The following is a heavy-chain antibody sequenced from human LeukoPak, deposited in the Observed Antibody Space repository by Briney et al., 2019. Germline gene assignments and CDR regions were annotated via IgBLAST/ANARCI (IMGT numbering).Heavy chain of an antibody. CDR3: ARGLYWGSAGSGIRYMDV. J-gene: IGHJ6*03. CDR1: GAPFSGYD. D-gene: IGHD7-27*01. V-gene: IGHV4-34*01. Sequence: PSETLSLTCDVYGAPFSGYDWSWIRQPPGKGLEWIGEINESKTTNYNPSLKGRATISADTSRKQFSLNLTSVTAADTALYYCARGLYWGSAGSGIRYMDVWGTGTAVTVSS. CDR2: INESKTT.